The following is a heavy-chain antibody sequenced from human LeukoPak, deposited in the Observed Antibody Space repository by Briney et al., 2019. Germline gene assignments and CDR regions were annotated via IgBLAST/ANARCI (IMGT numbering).Heavy chain of an antibody. Sequence: SETLSLTCTVSGVSISSYYWSWIRQPPGKGLEWIGYIYYSGSTNYNPSLKSRVTISVDTSKNQFSLKLSSVTAAETAVYYCAREGRYRYGYNEYHSYMDIWGKGTTVTVSS. J-gene: IGHJ6*03. CDR1: GVSISSYY. V-gene: IGHV4-59*01. D-gene: IGHD5-24*01. CDR3: AREGRYRYGYNEYHSYMDI. CDR2: IYYSGST.